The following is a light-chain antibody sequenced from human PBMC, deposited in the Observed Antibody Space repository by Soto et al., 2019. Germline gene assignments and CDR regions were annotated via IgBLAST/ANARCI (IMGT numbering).Light chain of an antibody. Sequence: DIQMTQSPSTLSASVGDRVTITCRASQSISSWLAWYQQKPGRAPKLLIYDASSLESGVPSRFSGSGSGTEFTLTISSLQPDDFATYYCQHYNSYSSITFGQGKRLEIK. CDR1: QSISSW. CDR2: DAS. CDR3: QHYNSYSSIT. J-gene: IGKJ5*01. V-gene: IGKV1-5*01.